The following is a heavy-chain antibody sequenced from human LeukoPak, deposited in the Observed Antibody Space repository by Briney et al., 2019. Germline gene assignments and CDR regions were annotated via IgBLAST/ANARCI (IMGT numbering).Heavy chain of an antibody. CDR1: GGFISSYY. Sequence: SETLSLTCTVSGGFISSYYWSWIRQPPGKGLEWIGYIYYSGSTNYNPSLKSRVTISVDTSKNQFSLKLSSVTAADTAVYYCARVCYDSSCDYWGQGTLVTVSS. CDR2: IYYSGST. J-gene: IGHJ4*02. D-gene: IGHD3-22*01. V-gene: IGHV4-59*01. CDR3: ARVCYDSSCDY.